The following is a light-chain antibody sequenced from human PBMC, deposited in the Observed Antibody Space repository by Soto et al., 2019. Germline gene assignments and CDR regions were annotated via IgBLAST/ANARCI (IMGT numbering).Light chain of an antibody. J-gene: IGLJ3*02. CDR2: SNN. CDR3: AAWDDSLTAWV. Sequence: QSVLTQPPSASGIPGQRVTISCSGSRSNIGSNTVNWYLQLPGTAPKLLIYSNNQRPSGVPDRFSGSKSGTSASLGITGLQSEDEADYYCAAWDDSLTAWVFGGGTKVTVL. V-gene: IGLV1-44*01. CDR1: RSNIGSNT.